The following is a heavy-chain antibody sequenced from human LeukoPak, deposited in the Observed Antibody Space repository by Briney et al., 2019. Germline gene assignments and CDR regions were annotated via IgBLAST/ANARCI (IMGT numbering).Heavy chain of an antibody. Sequence: PGGSLRLSCAASGLSFSSYGMHWVRQAPGKGLEWVAFIQYDGSNKFYADSVKGRFTISRDNSKNTLYLQMDSLKTEDTAVYYCTGNYYGSGSYADFDYWGQGTLVTVSS. CDR3: TGNYYGSGSYADFDY. CDR2: IQYDGSNK. J-gene: IGHJ4*02. CDR1: GLSFSSYG. D-gene: IGHD3-10*01. V-gene: IGHV3-30*12.